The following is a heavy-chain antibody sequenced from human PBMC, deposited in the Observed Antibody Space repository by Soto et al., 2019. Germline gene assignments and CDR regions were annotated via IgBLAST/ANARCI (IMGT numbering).Heavy chain of an antibody. CDR3: ARSKLWKGKIVVVIPPFDY. V-gene: IGHV4-59*01. CDR1: GGSISSYY. CDR2: IYYSGST. Sequence: QVQLQESGPGLVKPSETLSLTCTVSGGSISSYYWSWIRQPPGKGLEWIGYIYYSGSTNYNPSLKSRVTISVDTSKNQFSLKLSSVTAADTAVYYCARSKLWKGKIVVVIPPFDYWGQGTLVTVSS. D-gene: IGHD3-22*01. J-gene: IGHJ4*02.